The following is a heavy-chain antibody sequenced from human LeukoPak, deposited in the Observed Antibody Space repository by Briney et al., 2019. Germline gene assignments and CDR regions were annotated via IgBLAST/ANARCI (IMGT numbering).Heavy chain of an antibody. D-gene: IGHD2-2*01. V-gene: IGHV1-2*02. Sequence: ASVKVSCKASGYTFTGYYMHWVRQAPGQGLEWMGWINPSSGGTNYAQKFQGRVTMTRDTSISTAYMELSRLRSDDTAVYYCASDVGEYCSSVCCYASDYWGQGTLVTVS. J-gene: IGHJ4*02. CDR3: ASDVGEYCSSVCCYASDY. CDR2: INPSSGGT. CDR1: GYTFTGYY.